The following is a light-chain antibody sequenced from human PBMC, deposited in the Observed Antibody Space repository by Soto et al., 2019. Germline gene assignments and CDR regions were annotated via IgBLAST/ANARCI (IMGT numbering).Light chain of an antibody. Sequence: EVVLTQSPGTLSLSPGERASLSCRASQDISSRDLAWYQQRPGQAPRLLIYRSSARATGIPERFSASGSGTDFTLTISRLEPEDSAVYFCQKYDTPPYTFGQGTKLEIK. V-gene: IGKV3-20*01. CDR1: QDISSRD. J-gene: IGKJ2*01. CDR2: RSS. CDR3: QKYDTPPYT.